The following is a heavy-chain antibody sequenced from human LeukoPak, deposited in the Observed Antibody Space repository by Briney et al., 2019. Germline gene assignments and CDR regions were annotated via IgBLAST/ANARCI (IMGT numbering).Heavy chain of an antibody. D-gene: IGHD5-12*01. Sequence: SETLSLTCTVSGASIGSTTYYWDWFRQPPGKGLEWIGNIYDGGSTHYNPSLKSRLTMSVDTSKNHLSLRLNSVTAADTAIYYCATHRRPGSGGYENAFEIWGQGTMVTVSS. J-gene: IGHJ3*02. CDR2: IYDGGST. V-gene: IGHV4-39*01. CDR1: GASIGSTTYY. CDR3: ATHRRPGSGGYENAFEI.